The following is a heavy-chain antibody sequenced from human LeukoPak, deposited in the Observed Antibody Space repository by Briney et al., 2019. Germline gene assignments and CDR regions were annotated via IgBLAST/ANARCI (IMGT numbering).Heavy chain of an antibody. J-gene: IGHJ3*02. Sequence: GGSLRLSCAASGFTFSSYAMHWVRQAPGKGLERVAVISYDGSNKYYADSVKGRFTISRDNSKNTLYLQMNGLRPEDTAVYYCARDPLDISRWANAFDIWGQGTMVTVSS. V-gene: IGHV3-30*04. CDR3: ARDPLDISRWANAFDI. D-gene: IGHD2-2*03. CDR2: ISYDGSNK. CDR1: GFTFSSYA.